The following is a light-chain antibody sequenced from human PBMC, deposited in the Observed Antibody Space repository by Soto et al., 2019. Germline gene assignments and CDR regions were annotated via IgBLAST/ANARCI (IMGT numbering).Light chain of an antibody. Sequence: DIQMTQSPATLSASVGDRVTITCRASQSFSTWLAWYQQKPGKAPKLLIYRASSLESGFPSRFSGSGSGTEFTLTISSLQPDDFATNYCQQYTSYPCTFCQGNKLESK. CDR1: QSFSTW. CDR2: RAS. CDR3: QQYTSYPCT. V-gene: IGKV1-5*03. J-gene: IGKJ1*01.